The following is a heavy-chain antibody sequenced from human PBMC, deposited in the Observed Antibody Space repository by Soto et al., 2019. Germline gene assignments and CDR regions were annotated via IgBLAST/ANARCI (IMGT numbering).Heavy chain of an antibody. Sequence: PGGSLRLSCTASGFTFSSYSMTWARQAPGKGLEWLSYISSTRTTIYYAESVKGRFTISRDNAKNSLYLQINSLRDEDTAVYYCARENNWNYVDSWGQGTLVTVSS. CDR3: ARENNWNYVDS. J-gene: IGHJ4*02. CDR1: GFTFSSYS. V-gene: IGHV3-48*02. CDR2: ISSTRTTI. D-gene: IGHD1-20*01.